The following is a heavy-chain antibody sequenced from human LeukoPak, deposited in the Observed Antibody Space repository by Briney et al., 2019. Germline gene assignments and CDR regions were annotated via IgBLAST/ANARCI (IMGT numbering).Heavy chain of an antibody. V-gene: IGHV1-2*02. Sequence: ASVKVSCKASGYTFTGYYMHWVRQAPGQGLEWMGWINPNSGGTNYAQKFQGRVTMTRDTSISTAYMELSRLRSDDTAVYYCARAVTLRFLEWLSNYNWFGPWGQGTLVTVSS. J-gene: IGHJ5*02. D-gene: IGHD3-3*01. CDR2: INPNSGGT. CDR1: GYTFTGYY. CDR3: ARAVTLRFLEWLSNYNWFGP.